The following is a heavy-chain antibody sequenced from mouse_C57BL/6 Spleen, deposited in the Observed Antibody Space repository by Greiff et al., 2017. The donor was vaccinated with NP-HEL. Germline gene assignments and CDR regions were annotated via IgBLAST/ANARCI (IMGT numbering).Heavy chain of an antibody. V-gene: IGHV1-82*01. CDR3: ASLSYYYGSSYYAMDY. Sequence: VKLMESGPELVKPGASVKISCKASGYAFSSSWMNWVKQRPGKGLEWIGRIYPGDGDTNYNGKFKGKATLTADKSSSTAYMQLSSLTSEDSAVYFCASLSYYYGSSYYAMDYWGQGTSVTVSS. J-gene: IGHJ4*01. D-gene: IGHD1-1*01. CDR1: GYAFSSSW. CDR2: IYPGDGDT.